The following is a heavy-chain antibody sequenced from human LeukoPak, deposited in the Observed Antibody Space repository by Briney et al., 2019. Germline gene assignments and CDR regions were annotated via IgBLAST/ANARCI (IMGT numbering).Heavy chain of an antibody. Sequence: GGSLRLSCAASGFIFSRYGMHWVRQAPGKGLERVAVIWNDGANKKYADSVQGRFTISRDNSKNTLDLQMNSLRAEDTAVYYCARLGSQNYFDYWGQGTLVTVSS. CDR2: IWNDGANK. CDR1: GFIFSRYG. J-gene: IGHJ4*02. D-gene: IGHD3-10*01. V-gene: IGHV3-33*01. CDR3: ARLGSQNYFDY.